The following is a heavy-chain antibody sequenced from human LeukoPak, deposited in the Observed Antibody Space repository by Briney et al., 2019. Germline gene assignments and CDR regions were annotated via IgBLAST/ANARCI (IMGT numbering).Heavy chain of an antibody. J-gene: IGHJ4*02. CDR3: AREPYSSGWYFSYYFDY. V-gene: IGHV3-30-3*01. Sequence: PGGSLRLSCEASGFTFSNYAMHWVRQAPGKGLEWVAVISYDGSNKYYADSVKGRFTISRDSSKNTLYLQMNSLRAEDTAVYYCAREPYSSGWYFSYYFDYWGQGTLVTVSS. CDR1: GFTFSNYA. D-gene: IGHD6-19*01. CDR2: ISYDGSNK.